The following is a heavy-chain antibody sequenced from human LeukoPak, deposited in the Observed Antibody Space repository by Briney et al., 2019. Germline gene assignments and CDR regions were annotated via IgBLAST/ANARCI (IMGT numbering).Heavy chain of an antibody. J-gene: IGHJ4*02. CDR1: GFTFSSSA. D-gene: IGHD2-8*01. Sequence: PGGSLSLSCAAPGFTFSSSAIYWVRQAPGKGLEWVAVISDDESNRYYAESVKGRFTVSRDNTKNTLYLQMNSLRAEDTAVYYCARDLGFVLMVYALDYWGQGTLVTVSS. V-gene: IGHV3-30-3*01. CDR2: ISDDESNR. CDR3: ARDLGFVLMVYALDY.